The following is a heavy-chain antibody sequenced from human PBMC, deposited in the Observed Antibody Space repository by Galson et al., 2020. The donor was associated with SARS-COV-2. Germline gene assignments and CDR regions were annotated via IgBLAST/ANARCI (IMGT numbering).Heavy chain of an antibody. CDR1: GGSISSGDYY. CDR2: IYYSGST. J-gene: IGHJ4*02. D-gene: IGHD3-10*01. V-gene: IGHV4-30-4*01. Sequence: SETLSLTCTVSGGSISSGDYYWSWIRQPPGKGLEWIGYIYYSGSTYYNPSLKSRVTISVDTSKNQFSLKLSSVTAADTAVYYCARGQNEYYGSGSYWPFDYWGQGTLVTVSS. CDR3: ARGQNEYYGSGSYWPFDY.